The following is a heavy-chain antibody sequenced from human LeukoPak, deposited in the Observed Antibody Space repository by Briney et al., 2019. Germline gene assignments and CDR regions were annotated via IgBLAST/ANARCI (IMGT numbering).Heavy chain of an antibody. Sequence: GGSLRLSCAASGFTFSSYSMNWVRQAPGKGLEWVSSISSSSSYIYYADSVKGRFTISRDNAKNSLYLQINSLRAEDTAVYYCARVSSSGSYNRWFDPWGQGTLVTVSS. J-gene: IGHJ5*02. CDR1: GFTFSSYS. CDR2: ISSSSSYI. CDR3: ARVSSSGSYNRWFDP. V-gene: IGHV3-21*04. D-gene: IGHD1-26*01.